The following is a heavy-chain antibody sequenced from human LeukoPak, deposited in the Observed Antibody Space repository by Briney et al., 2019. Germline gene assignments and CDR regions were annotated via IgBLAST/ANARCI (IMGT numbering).Heavy chain of an antibody. Sequence: GGSLRLSCAASGFTFSSYSMNWVRQAPGRGLEWVSYISSSSSTIYYADSVKGRFTISRDNAKNSLYLQMNSLRAEDTAVYYCVKSGTFFLYYFDSWGQGTQLTVSS. CDR3: VKSGTFFLYYFDS. CDR1: GFTFSSYS. CDR2: ISSSSSTI. V-gene: IGHV3-48*01. D-gene: IGHD1-26*01. J-gene: IGHJ4*02.